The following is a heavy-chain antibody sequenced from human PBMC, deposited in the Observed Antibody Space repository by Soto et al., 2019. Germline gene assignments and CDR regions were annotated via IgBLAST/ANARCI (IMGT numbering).Heavy chain of an antibody. J-gene: IGHJ4*02. Sequence: GGSLRLSCAASGFTFSSYAMHWVRQAPGKGLEWVAVISYDGSNKYYADSVKGRFTISRDNSKNTLYLDMNSLRPEDTAVYYCGRDGYYYDRSGQYPDYWGQGTLVTVSS. CDR3: GRDGYYYDRSGQYPDY. V-gene: IGHV3-30-3*01. CDR1: GFTFSSYA. D-gene: IGHD3-22*01. CDR2: ISYDGSNK.